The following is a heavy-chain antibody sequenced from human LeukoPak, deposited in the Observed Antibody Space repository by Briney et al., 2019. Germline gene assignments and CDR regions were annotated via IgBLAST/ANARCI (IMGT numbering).Heavy chain of an antibody. D-gene: IGHD6-13*01. J-gene: IGHJ6*02. V-gene: IGHV3-74*01. Sequence: GGSLRLSCAASGFTFSYHWMHWVRQVPGKGLVWVSRINSDGSSTTYADSVKGRFTISRDNARNTLYLQMNSLRAEDTAVHYCARATSYSNYGMDVWGQGTTVTVSS. CDR1: GFTFSYHW. CDR2: INSDGSST. CDR3: ARATSYSNYGMDV.